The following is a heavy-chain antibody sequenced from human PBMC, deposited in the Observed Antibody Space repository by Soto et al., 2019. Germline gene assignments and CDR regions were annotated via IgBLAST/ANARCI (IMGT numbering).Heavy chain of an antibody. Sequence: SETLSLTCTVSGGSISSSRCHWVWIRQAPGKGLEWIASIKYSGTTFYNPSLKSRVTLSVDTSKNQFALKLSSVTAADTAVYYCARLAYDSSVSNSYGDDAFDLWGQGTLVTVSS. CDR3: ARLAYDSSVSNSYGDDAFDL. J-gene: IGHJ3*01. V-gene: IGHV4-39*01. CDR1: GGSISSSRCH. D-gene: IGHD3-22*01. CDR2: IKYSGTT.